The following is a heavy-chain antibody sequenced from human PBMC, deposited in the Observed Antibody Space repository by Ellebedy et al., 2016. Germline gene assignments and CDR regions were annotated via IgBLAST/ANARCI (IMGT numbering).Heavy chain of an antibody. CDR1: FFTFSDYS. CDR3: ARGHSGVRGVISPLDL. J-gene: IGHJ4*02. V-gene: IGHV3-30*14. Sequence: GESLKISCAASFFTFSDYSMHWVRQAPGKGLEWLAVITHDGSNSYYADSVRGRFTISRENAKNSLYLQMNSLRAGDTAVYFCARGHSGVRGVISPLDLWGQGTLVSVSS. D-gene: IGHD3-10*01. CDR2: ITHDGSNS.